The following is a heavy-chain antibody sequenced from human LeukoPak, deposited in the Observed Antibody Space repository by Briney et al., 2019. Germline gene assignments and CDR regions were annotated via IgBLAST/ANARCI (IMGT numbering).Heavy chain of an antibody. V-gene: IGHV4-59*01. CDR3: ARASGIAAAGTVDY. D-gene: IGHD6-13*01. Sequence: SETLSLTCTVSGGSISSYYWSWIRQPPGKGLEWIGYIYYSGSTNYNPSLKSRVTISVDTPKNQFSLKLSSVTAADTAVYYCARASGIAAAGTVDYWGQGTLVTVSS. CDR2: IYYSGST. J-gene: IGHJ4*02. CDR1: GGSISSYY.